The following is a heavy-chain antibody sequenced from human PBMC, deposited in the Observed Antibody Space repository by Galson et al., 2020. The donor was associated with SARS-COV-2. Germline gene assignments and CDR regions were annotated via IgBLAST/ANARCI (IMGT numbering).Heavy chain of an antibody. V-gene: IGHV4-34*01. D-gene: IGHD3-10*01. J-gene: IGHJ4*02. CDR1: GGSFSGYF. Sequence: SVTLSLTCAVSGGSFSGYFWSWVRQPPGKGLEWIGEINPNGITNYNPSLKSRVTLSVDPSSNHISLEMTSMTAADTAVYYCARGPYGIRGVSNAFDYWGQGTLVTVSS. CDR3: ARGPYGIRGVSNAFDY. CDR2: INPNGIT.